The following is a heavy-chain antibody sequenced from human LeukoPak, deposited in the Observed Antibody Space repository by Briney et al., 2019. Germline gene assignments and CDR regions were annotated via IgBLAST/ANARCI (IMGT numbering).Heavy chain of an antibody. V-gene: IGHV3-23*01. D-gene: IGHD3-10*01. J-gene: IGHJ5*02. CDR2: ISGSGGST. Sequence: GGSLRLSCAASGFTFSSYAMSWVRQAPGKGLEWVSAISGSGGSTYYADSVKGRFTISRDNSKNTLYLQMNSLRAEDTAVYYCAKDGEVTKARAPTPWFDPWGQGTLVTVSS. CDR1: GFTFSSYA. CDR3: AKDGEVTKARAPTPWFDP.